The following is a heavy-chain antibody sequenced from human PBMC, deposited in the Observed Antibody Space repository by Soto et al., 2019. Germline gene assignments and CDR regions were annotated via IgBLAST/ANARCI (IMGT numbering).Heavy chain of an antibody. CDR3: ARDFHSGYDPFNPIFFDY. Sequence: ASVKVSCKASGYTFTSYGISWARQAPGQGLEWMGWISAYNGNTNYAQKLQGRVTMTTDTSTSTAYMELRSLRSDDTAVYYCARDFHSGYDPFNPIFFDYWGQGTLVTVSS. J-gene: IGHJ4*02. D-gene: IGHD5-12*01. CDR2: ISAYNGNT. V-gene: IGHV1-18*01. CDR1: GYTFTSYG.